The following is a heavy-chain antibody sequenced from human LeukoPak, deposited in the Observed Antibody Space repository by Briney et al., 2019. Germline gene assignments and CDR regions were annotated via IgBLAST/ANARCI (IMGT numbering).Heavy chain of an antibody. CDR1: GGSFSGYY. Sequence: SETLSLTCAVYGGSFSGYYWSWIRQPPGKGLEWIGYIYYSGSTNYNPSLKSRVTISVDTSKNQFSLKLSSVTAADTAVYYCARLGDSYGSGSYYVDYWGQGTLVTVSS. J-gene: IGHJ4*02. D-gene: IGHD3-10*01. CDR2: IYYSGST. CDR3: ARLGDSYGSGSYYVDY. V-gene: IGHV4-59*01.